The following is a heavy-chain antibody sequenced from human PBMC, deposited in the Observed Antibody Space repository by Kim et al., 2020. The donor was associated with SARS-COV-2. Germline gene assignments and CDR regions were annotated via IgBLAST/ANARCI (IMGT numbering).Heavy chain of an antibody. CDR1: GFTFNDYT. CDR2: ISWDGGST. J-gene: IGHJ3*02. Sequence: GGSLRLSCAASGFTFNDYTMHWVRQAPGKGLEWVSLISWDGGSTFYADSVRGRFTISRDSSKSSLFLQMDSLRTADTALYYCVKGRSAYYNELFDIWGLGTVVTVSS. D-gene: IGHD3-3*01. V-gene: IGHV3-43*01. CDR3: VKGRSAYYNELFDI.